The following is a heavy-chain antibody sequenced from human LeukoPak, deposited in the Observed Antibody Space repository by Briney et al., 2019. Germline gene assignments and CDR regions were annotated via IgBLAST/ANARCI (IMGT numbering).Heavy chain of an antibody. CDR3: ARQGPAREHMITFGGVIVLSWFDP. V-gene: IGHV4-39*01. D-gene: IGHD3-16*02. J-gene: IGHJ5*02. CDR2: IYYSGST. Sequence: SETLSLTCTVSGGSISSSSYYWGWIRQPPGKGLEWIGSIYYSGSTYYNPSLKRRVTISVDTSKNQFSLKLSSVTAADTAVYYCARQGPAREHMITFGGVIVLSWFDPWGQGTLVTVSS. CDR1: GGSISSSSYY.